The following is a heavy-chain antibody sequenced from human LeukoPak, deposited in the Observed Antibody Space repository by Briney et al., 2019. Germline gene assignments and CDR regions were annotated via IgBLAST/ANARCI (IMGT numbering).Heavy chain of an antibody. CDR3: ARTRRYCSSTSCYSPFDI. Sequence: SETLSLTCAVYGGSFSGYYWSWIRQPPGKGLEWIGEINHSGSTSYNPSLKSRVTISVDTSKNQFSLKLSSVTAADTAVYYCARTRRYCSSTSCYSPFDIWGQGTMVTVSS. CDR1: GGSFSGYY. D-gene: IGHD2-2*01. CDR2: INHSGST. J-gene: IGHJ3*02. V-gene: IGHV4-34*01.